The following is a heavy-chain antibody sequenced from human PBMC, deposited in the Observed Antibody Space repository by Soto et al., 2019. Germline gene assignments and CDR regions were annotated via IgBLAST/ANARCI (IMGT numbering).Heavy chain of an antibody. J-gene: IGHJ6*02. CDR1: GGTLSNYA. CDR3: AAHFHWGPYYYYYGMDD. V-gene: IGHV1-69*12. D-gene: IGHD7-27*01. CDR2: IIPMFGTA. Sequence: QVQLVQSGAEVKKPGSSVKVSCKASGGTLSNYAISWVRQAPGQGLEWMGGIIPMFGTANYAQKFQGRVTITADESTSTAYMELSSLRSEDTAVYYCAAHFHWGPYYYYYGMDDWGQGTTVTVSS.